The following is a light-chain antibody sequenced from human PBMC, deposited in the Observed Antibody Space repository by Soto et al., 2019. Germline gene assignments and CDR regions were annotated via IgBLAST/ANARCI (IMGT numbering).Light chain of an antibody. Sequence: QSALTQPASVSGSPGQSITISCTGTSSDVGGYNYVSWYQQHPGKAPKLMIFEVSNRPSGVSNRFSGSKSGNTASLTISGLQAGDEADYYWSSYTSSSTYVFGTGTKLTVL. CDR2: EVS. J-gene: IGLJ1*01. V-gene: IGLV2-14*01. CDR1: SSDVGGYNY. CDR3: SSYTSSSTYV.